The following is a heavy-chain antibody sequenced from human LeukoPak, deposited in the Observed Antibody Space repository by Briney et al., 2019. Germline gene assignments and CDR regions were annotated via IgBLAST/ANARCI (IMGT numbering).Heavy chain of an antibody. D-gene: IGHD3-3*02. Sequence: GGSLRLSCAASGFTFNSYAMSWVRQAPGKGLEWVSAISGSGGSTYYADSVKGRFTISRDNSKNTLYLQMNSLRAEDTAVYYCSKATPWARLAWDPRPFDYWGREPWSPSPQ. CDR1: GFTFNSYA. V-gene: IGHV3-23*01. CDR3: SKATPWARLAWDPRPFDY. J-gene: IGHJ4*02. CDR2: ISGSGGST.